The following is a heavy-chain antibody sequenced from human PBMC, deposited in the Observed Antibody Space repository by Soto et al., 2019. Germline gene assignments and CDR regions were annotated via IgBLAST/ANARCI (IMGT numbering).Heavy chain of an antibody. CDR1: GYSFTNYW. CDR3: ARLSATDLVQWLAKYVYYYYGMDV. V-gene: IGHV5-10-1*01. Sequence: PGESLKISCKGSGYSFTNYWITWVRQMPGKGLEWMGRIDPSDSYTNYSPSFQGHVTISADKSISTAYLQWSSLKASDTAMYYCARLSATDLVQWLAKYVYYYYGMDVWGQGTTVTVSS. D-gene: IGHD6-19*01. J-gene: IGHJ6*02. CDR2: IDPSDSYT.